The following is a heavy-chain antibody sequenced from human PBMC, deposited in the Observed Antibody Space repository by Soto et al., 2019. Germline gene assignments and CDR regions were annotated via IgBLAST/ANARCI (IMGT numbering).Heavy chain of an antibody. CDR3: ARGFSSSPSGLLSY. CDR1: GFTVSSNY. Sequence: GGSLRLSCAASGFTVSSNYMSWVRQAPGKGLEWVSVIYSGGSTYYADSVKGRFTISRDNSKNTLYLQMNSLRAEDTAVYYCARGFSSSPSGLLSYWGQGTLVTVSS. J-gene: IGHJ4*02. CDR2: IYSGGST. V-gene: IGHV3-66*01. D-gene: IGHD6-6*01.